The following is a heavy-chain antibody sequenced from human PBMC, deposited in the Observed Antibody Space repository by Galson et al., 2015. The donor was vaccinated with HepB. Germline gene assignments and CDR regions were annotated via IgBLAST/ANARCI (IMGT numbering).Heavy chain of an antibody. V-gene: IGHV3-74*01. D-gene: IGHD6-19*01. J-gene: IGHJ4*02. Sequence: SLRLSCAASGFTFSNYWMHWVRQAPGKGLVWVSYINFDGTSTRFADSMKGRFTVSRDNAENTLFLQMNNLRAEDTAVYYCAREFAFGCGSYSHWGQGTLVTVSS. CDR1: GFTFSNYW. CDR3: AREFAFGCGSYSH. CDR2: INFDGTST.